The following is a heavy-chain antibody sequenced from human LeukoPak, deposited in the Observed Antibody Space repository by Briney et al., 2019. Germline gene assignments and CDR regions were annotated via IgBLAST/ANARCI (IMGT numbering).Heavy chain of an antibody. CDR2: IFHSGTT. CDR3: AKSIASAGTNSCYYMDV. D-gene: IGHD6-13*01. J-gene: IGHJ6*03. CDR1: GYSISTGYY. V-gene: IGHV4-38-2*02. Sequence: SETLSLTCTVSGYSISTGYYWGWIRQSPEKGLEWIGSIFHSGTTYYNPSLKSRVTLSVDTSKNQFSLRLSSVTAADTAVYFCAKSIASAGTNSCYYMDVWSKGTTVTVSS.